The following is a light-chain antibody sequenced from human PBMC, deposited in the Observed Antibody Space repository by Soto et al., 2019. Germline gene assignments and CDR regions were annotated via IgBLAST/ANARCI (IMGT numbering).Light chain of an antibody. CDR3: CSHTTNYTYV. CDR1: SSAVGGYNY. CDR2: EVA. Sequence: QSVLTQPASVSGSPGQSITISCTGTSSAVGGYNYVCWYQQRPGKAPKLMIYEVANRPIGIPPRFSGSKSGNTASLTISGLQAEDEADYYCCSHTTNYTYVFGTGTKVTV. V-gene: IGLV2-14*01. J-gene: IGLJ1*01.